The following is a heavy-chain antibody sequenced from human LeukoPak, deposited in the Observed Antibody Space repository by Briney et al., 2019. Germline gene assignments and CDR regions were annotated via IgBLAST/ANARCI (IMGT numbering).Heavy chain of an antibody. V-gene: IGHV1-46*01. CDR2: INPSGGST. Sequence: ASVKVSCKASGYTXTSYYMHWVRQAPGQGLEWMGIINPSGGSTSYAQKFQGRVTMTRDTSTSTVYMELSSLRSEDTAVYYCAREPPVIVVVPAARAFDIWGQGTMVTVSS. CDR3: AREPPVIVVVPAARAFDI. CDR1: GYTXTSYY. D-gene: IGHD2-2*01. J-gene: IGHJ3*02.